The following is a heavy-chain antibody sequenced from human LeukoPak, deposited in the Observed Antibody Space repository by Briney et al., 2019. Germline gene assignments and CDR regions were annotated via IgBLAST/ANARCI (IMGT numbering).Heavy chain of an antibody. CDR3: ARECLYGRLVHTIDY. D-gene: IGHD4-17*01. CDR1: GGSISSGGYY. V-gene: IGHV4-31*03. Sequence: KPSETLSLTCTVSGGSISSGGYYWSWIRQHPGKGLEWIGYIYYSGSTYYNPSLKSRVTISVDPSKNQFSLKLSSVTAADTAVYYCARECLYGRLVHTIDYWGQGTLVTVSS. CDR2: IYYSGST. J-gene: IGHJ4*02.